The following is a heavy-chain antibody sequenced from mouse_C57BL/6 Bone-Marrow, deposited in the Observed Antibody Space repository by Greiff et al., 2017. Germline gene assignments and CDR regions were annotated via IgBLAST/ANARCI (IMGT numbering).Heavy chain of an antibody. Sequence: EVKLMESGGDLVKPGGSLQLSCAASGFTFSSYGMSWVRQTPDKRLEWVATISSGGSYTYYPDSVKGRFTISRDNAKNTLYLQMSSLKSEDTAMYYCARRGHYYGSRNWYFDVWGTGTTVTVSS. CDR2: ISSGGSYT. D-gene: IGHD1-1*01. V-gene: IGHV5-6*02. J-gene: IGHJ1*03. CDR3: ARRGHYYGSRNWYFDV. CDR1: GFTFSSYG.